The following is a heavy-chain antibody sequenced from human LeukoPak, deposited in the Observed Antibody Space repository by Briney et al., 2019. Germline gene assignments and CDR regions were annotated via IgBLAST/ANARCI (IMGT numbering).Heavy chain of an antibody. V-gene: IGHV4-4*09. D-gene: IGHD4-23*01. CDR2: IYTSGST. CDR3: ARRRDYGGNSGFDY. Sequence: SETLSLTCTVSGGSISSYYWSWIRQPPGKGLEWIGYIYTSGSTNCNPSLKSRVTISVDTSKNQFSLKLSSVTAADTAVYYCARRRDYGGNSGFDYWGQGTLVTVSS. CDR1: GGSISSYY. J-gene: IGHJ4*02.